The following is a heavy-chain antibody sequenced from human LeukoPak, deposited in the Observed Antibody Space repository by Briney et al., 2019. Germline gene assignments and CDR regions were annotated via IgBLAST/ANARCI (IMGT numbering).Heavy chain of an antibody. CDR2: MYYSGIT. V-gene: IGHV4-59*08. D-gene: IGHD5-18*01. CDR1: GGSFSSDF. J-gene: IGHJ5*02. CDR3: ARHRDVDTSTHWFDP. Sequence: SETLSLTCAVSGGSFSSDFWSWIRQPPGKGLEWIAYMYYSGITKYNPSLKTRVTKSIDTSKKQFSLKLNSVTAADTAIYYCARHRDVDTSTHWFDPWGQGTLVTVSS.